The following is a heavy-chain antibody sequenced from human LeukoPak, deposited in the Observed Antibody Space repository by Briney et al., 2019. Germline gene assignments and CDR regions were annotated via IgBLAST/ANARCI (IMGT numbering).Heavy chain of an antibody. D-gene: IGHD6-13*01. J-gene: IGHJ4*02. CDR2: ISSSSSYT. CDR1: GFTFSDYY. Sequence: GGSLGLSCAASGFTFSDYYMSWIRQAPGKGLEWVSYISSSSSYTNYADSVKGRFTISRDNAKNSLYLQMNSLRAEDTAVYYCARDLRIGYSTDPELDYWGQGTLVTVSS. CDR3: ARDLRIGYSTDPELDY. V-gene: IGHV3-11*06.